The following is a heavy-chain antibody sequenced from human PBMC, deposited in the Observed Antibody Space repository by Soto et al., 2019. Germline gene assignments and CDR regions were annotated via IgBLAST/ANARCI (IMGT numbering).Heavy chain of an antibody. J-gene: IGHJ6*02. V-gene: IGHV3-66*01. CDR2: IHSGGDT. D-gene: IGHD1-7*01. CDR1: GFAVSSNY. Sequence: GGSLRLSCAASGFAVSSNYMTWVRQAPGKGLEWVSVIHSGGDTHYADSVRGRFTISRDNSKNTLYLQMNSLRAEDTAVYYCARSRTGSTYGGMDVWGQGTTVTVSS. CDR3: ARSRTGSTYGGMDV.